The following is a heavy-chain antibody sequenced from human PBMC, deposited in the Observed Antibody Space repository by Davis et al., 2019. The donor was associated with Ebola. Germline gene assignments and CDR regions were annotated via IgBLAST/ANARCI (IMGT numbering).Heavy chain of an antibody. CDR3: ARGGASGSYGYFDN. D-gene: IGHD3-22*01. CDR1: GFTFSSYV. V-gene: IGHV4-59*01. J-gene: IGHJ4*02. CDR2: IHFSGST. Sequence: ESLKISCVASGFTFSSYVMTWVRQPPGKGLEWIGNIHFSGSTDYNASLKSRVSISVDTSKNQFSLKLNSVTAADTAVYYCARGGASGSYGYFDNWGQGNLVIVSS.